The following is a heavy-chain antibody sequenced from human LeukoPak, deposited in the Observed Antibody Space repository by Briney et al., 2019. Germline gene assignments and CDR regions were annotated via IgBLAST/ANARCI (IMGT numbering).Heavy chain of an antibody. CDR2: ISAYNGNT. CDR3: ARVDRLIWLGERYFYMEV. D-gene: IGHD3-10*01. Sequence: GASVKVSCKASGYTFTSYGISWVRQAPGQGLEWMGWISAYNGNTNYAQKLQGRVTMTTDTSTSTAYMELRSLRSDDTAVYYCARVDRLIWLGERYFYMEVWGSGTTVTVSS. V-gene: IGHV1-18*01. CDR1: GYTFTSYG. J-gene: IGHJ6*03.